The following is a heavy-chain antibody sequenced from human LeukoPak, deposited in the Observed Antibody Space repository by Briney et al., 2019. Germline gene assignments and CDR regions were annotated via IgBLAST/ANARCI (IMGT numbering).Heavy chain of an antibody. J-gene: IGHJ4*02. D-gene: IGHD2-8*01. CDR2: IYYRGST. Sequence: SETLSLTCTVSGDSINSYYWSWIRQPPGKGLEWIGYIYYRGSTNYNPSLKSRVTISVDTSKNQFSLKLISVIAADTAVYYCARGMYYFDYWGQGTLVTVSS. CDR3: ARGMYYFDY. CDR1: GDSINSYY. V-gene: IGHV4-59*01.